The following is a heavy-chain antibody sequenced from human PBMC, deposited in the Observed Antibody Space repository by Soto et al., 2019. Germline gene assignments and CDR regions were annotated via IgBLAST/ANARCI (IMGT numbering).Heavy chain of an antibody. Sequence: QVQLVESGGGVVQPGRSLRLSCAASGFTFSSYGMHWVRQAPGKGLEWVAVISYDGSNKYYADSVKGRFTISRDNSKNTLYLQMNRLRAEDTAVYYCAKVFGRGATSSPYWGQGTLVTVSS. CDR3: AKVFGRGATSSPY. J-gene: IGHJ4*02. CDR1: GFTFSSYG. V-gene: IGHV3-30*18. D-gene: IGHD1-26*01. CDR2: ISYDGSNK.